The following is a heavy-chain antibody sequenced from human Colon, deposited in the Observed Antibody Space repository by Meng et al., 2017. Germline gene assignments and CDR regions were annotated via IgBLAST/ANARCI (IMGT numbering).Heavy chain of an antibody. V-gene: IGHV3-72*01. Sequence: EVQMVESGGGLVQPGGSLRLSCAASGFTFTDHYVDWVRQAPGKGLEWVGRSRNKLYDYTTEYAASVKDRFTISRDDSKNLVFLQMSSLKTEDTAVYFCTIGRWSGYIYGTDYWGLGTLVTVSS. CDR2: SRNKLYDYTT. CDR3: TIGRWSGYIYGTDY. D-gene: IGHD3-3*01. CDR1: GFTFTDHY. J-gene: IGHJ4*02.